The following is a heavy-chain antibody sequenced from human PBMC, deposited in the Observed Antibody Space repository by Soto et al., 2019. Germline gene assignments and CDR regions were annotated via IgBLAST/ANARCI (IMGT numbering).Heavy chain of an antibody. D-gene: IGHD3-3*01. CDR2: ISYDGSNK. J-gene: IGHJ3*02. Sequence: GGSLRLSCAASGFTFSSYGMHWVRQAPGKGLEWVAVISYDGSNKYYADSVKGRFTISRDNSKNTLYLQMNSLRGEDTAVYYCAKSPGGYYSFDIWGQGTMVTVSS. CDR3: AKSPGGYYSFDI. CDR1: GFTFSSYG. V-gene: IGHV3-30*18.